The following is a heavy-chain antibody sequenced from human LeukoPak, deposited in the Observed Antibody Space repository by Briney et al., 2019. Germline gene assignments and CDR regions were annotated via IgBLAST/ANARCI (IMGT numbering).Heavy chain of an antibody. D-gene: IGHD3-22*01. V-gene: IGHV4-59*08. J-gene: IGHJ3*02. CDR1: GGSISGYY. CDR2: IYYSGST. Sequence: SETLPLTCTVSGGSISGYYWSWIRQPPGKGLEWIGYIYYSGSTKYNPSLKSRVTISIDTSKNQFSLKLSSVTAADTAVFYCARLPPLYYYDSSGKGLNAFDIWGQGTMVTVSS. CDR3: ARLPPLYYYDSSGKGLNAFDI.